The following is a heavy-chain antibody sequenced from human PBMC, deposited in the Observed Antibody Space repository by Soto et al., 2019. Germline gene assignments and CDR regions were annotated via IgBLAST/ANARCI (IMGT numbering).Heavy chain of an antibody. V-gene: IGHV1-69*12. Sequence: QVHLVQSGAEVKEPGSSVKISCKTSGGTLTSYAINWVRQAPGQGLEWMGGIIPNFETANSTQRFQDRVTITADESTHTAYMELGSLGYDDTAVYYCASLRVEWNQTVKSGHWFDPWGQGTLVTVSS. D-gene: IGHD3-3*01. CDR3: ASLRVEWNQTVKSGHWFDP. J-gene: IGHJ5*02. CDR2: IIPNFETA. CDR1: GGTLTSYA.